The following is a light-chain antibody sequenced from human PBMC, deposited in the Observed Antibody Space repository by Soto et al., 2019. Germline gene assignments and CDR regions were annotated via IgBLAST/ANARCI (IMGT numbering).Light chain of an antibody. CDR3: QQRSNWPPL. Sequence: EIVLTQSPATLSVSPGHRATLSCRASQSVSSNLAWYQQKPGQAPRLLIYDASNRATGIPARFSGSGSGTDFTLTISSLEPEDFAVYYCQQRSNWPPLFGQGTRLEIK. V-gene: IGKV3-11*01. J-gene: IGKJ5*01. CDR2: DAS. CDR1: QSVSSN.